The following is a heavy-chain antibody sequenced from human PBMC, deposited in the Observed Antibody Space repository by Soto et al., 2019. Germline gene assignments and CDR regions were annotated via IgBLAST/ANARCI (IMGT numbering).Heavy chain of an antibody. CDR2: INPSGGST. CDR1: GYTFPSYY. J-gene: IGHJ6*02. Sequence: GASVKVSCKASGYTFPSYYMHWVRQAPGQGLEWMGIINPSGGSTSYAQKFQGRVTMTRDTSTSTVYMKLSSLRSEDTAVYYWARDPHNARKQLMDVWGQGTTVTVSS. V-gene: IGHV1-46*01. CDR3: ARDPHNARKQLMDV. D-gene: IGHD6-13*01.